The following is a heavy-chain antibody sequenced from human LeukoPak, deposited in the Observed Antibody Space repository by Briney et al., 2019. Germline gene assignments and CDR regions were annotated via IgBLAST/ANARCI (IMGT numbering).Heavy chain of an antibody. D-gene: IGHD6-19*01. CDR1: GGSISSYY. CDR3: ARTHSGWYPGYYFDY. V-gene: IGHV4-59*01. Sequence: PSETLSLTCTVSGGSISSYYWSWIRQPPGKGLEWIGYIYYSGSTKYNPSLKSRVTISVDASKTQFSLKLNSVTAADTAVYYCARTHSGWYPGYYFDYWGQGTLVTVSS. CDR2: IYYSGST. J-gene: IGHJ4*02.